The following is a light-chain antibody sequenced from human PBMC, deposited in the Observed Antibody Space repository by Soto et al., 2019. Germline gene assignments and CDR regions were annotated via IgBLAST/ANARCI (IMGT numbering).Light chain of an antibody. V-gene: IGKV4-1*01. CDR2: WAS. CDR1: QSVLYTSNNKNY. J-gene: IGKJ2*01. CDR3: QQYYSPTYT. Sequence: DIVMTQSPDSLAVSLGERATINCKSSQSVLYTSNNKNYLAWFQQRPGRPPKLLVYWASTRESGVPDRFSGSGSGTDFTLTISSLQAEDVAVYYCQQYYSPTYTFGQGTTLEIK.